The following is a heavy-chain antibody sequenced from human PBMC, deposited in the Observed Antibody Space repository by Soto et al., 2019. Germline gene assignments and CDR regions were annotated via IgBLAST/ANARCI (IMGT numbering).Heavy chain of an antibody. V-gene: IGHV1-69*13. CDR1: GDTFSSYA. Sequence: SVKVSCKASGDTFSSYAISWVRQAPGQGLEWMGGIIPIFGTANYAQKFQGRVTITADESTSTAYMELSSLRSEDTAVYYCARDRSGTIRGMDVWGQGTTVTVSS. D-gene: IGHD1-7*01. J-gene: IGHJ6*02. CDR2: IIPIFGTA. CDR3: ARDRSGTIRGMDV.